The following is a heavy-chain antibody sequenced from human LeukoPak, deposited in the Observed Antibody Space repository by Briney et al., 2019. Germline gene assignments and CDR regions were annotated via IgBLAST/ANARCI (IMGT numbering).Heavy chain of an antibody. D-gene: IGHD3-10*01. CDR2: ISYDGSNK. CDR3: ARELGRGSGSLYYGMDV. J-gene: IGHJ6*04. Sequence: GGSLILSCAAAGFTFSSYAMHWGRQAPGKGLEWVAVISYDGSNKYYADSVKGRFTISRDNSKNTLYLQMNSLRAEDTAVYYCARELGRGSGSLYYGMDVWGKGTTVTVSS. V-gene: IGHV3-30*04. CDR1: GFTFSSYA.